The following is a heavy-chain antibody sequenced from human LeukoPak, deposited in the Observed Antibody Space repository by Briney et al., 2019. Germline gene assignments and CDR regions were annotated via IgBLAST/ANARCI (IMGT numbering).Heavy chain of an antibody. CDR3: ARVGWINVVVPAATPFDY. V-gene: IGHV3-7*01. CDR2: IKQDESEK. D-gene: IGHD2-2*01. CDR1: GFTFSGYW. Sequence: GGSLRLSCAASGFTFSGYWMSWVRQAPGKGLEWVANIKQDESEKHYLDSVKGRFTISRDNAKNSQYLQMNGLRAEDTAVYYCARVGWINVVVPAATPFDYWGQGTLVTVSS. J-gene: IGHJ4*02.